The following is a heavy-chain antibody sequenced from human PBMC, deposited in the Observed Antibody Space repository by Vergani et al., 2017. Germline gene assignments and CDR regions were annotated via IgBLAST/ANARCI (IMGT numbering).Heavy chain of an antibody. CDR2: ISGSGGNT. CDR1: GFTFSSYA. J-gene: IGHJ6*02. Sequence: EVQLLESGGNLIQPGGSLRLSCGASGFTFSSYAMTWVRLAPGKGLQWVSAISGSGGNTFYTDSVKGRFTISRDNSKDTLYLQMNSLRVEVTAIYYCAKARDPNCKGGNCYSDYYGLDLWGQGTTVTVSS. D-gene: IGHD2-15*01. CDR3: AKARDPNCKGGNCYSDYYGLDL. V-gene: IGHV3-23*01.